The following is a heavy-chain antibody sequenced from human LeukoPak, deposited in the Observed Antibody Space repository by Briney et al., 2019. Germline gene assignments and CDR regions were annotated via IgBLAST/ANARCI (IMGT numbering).Heavy chain of an antibody. CDR3: ARASGPIKKNRFDQ. V-gene: IGHV3-30*03. CDR1: GFTFSNYG. CDR2: ISYDGSNE. D-gene: IGHD1-26*01. J-gene: IGHJ4*02. Sequence: GGSLRLSCAASGFTFSNYGMHWVRQAPGKGLEWVAFISYDGSNEYSADSVKGRFTISRDISRSTLYLEMNSLSAEDTAVYYCARASGPIKKNRFDQWGQGTLVTVSS.